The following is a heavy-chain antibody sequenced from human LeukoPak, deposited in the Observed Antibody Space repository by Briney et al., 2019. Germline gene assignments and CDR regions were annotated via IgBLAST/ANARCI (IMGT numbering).Heavy chain of an antibody. CDR1: GYTFTGYY. D-gene: IGHD6-6*01. Sequence: ASVKVSCKASGYTFTGYYMHWVRQAPGQGLEWMGWINPNSGGTNYAQKFQGRVTMTRDTSISTAYMELSSLRSDDTAVYYCARDLLYSSSPEGYWGQGTLVTVSS. J-gene: IGHJ4*02. CDR3: ARDLLYSSSPEGY. CDR2: INPNSGGT. V-gene: IGHV1-2*02.